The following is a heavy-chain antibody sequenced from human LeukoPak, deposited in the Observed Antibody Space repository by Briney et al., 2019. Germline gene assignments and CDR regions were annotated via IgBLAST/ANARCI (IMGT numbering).Heavy chain of an antibody. J-gene: IGHJ6*03. D-gene: IGHD3-10*01. CDR1: GYSISSGYY. Sequence: TSETLSLTCAVSGYSISSGYYWGWIRQSPGKGLEWIGSIYSSGTTYYNPSLKSRVTISVDTSKNQFSLKVSSVTAADTAVYYCAKDRGHGSGSYYYYYYYYMDVWGKGTTVTVSS. V-gene: IGHV4-38-2*02. CDR2: IYSSGTT. CDR3: AKDRGHGSGSYYYYYYYYMDV.